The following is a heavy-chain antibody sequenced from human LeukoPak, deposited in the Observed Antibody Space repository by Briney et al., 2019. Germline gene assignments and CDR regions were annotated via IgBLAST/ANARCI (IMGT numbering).Heavy chain of an antibody. CDR1: GFTFDDYA. V-gene: IGHV3-43*02. Sequence: GGSLRLSCAASGFTFDDYAMHWVRQAPGKGLEWVSLISGDGGSTYYADSVKGRFTISRDNSKNSLYLQMNGLRTEDTALYYCAKDILVSGDETYYYYGMDVWGQGTTVTVSS. J-gene: IGHJ6*02. D-gene: IGHD4-17*01. CDR2: ISGDGGST. CDR3: AKDILVSGDETYYYYGMDV.